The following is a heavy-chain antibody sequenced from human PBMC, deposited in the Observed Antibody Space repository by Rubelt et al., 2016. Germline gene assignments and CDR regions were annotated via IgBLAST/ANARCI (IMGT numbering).Heavy chain of an antibody. CDR1: GFTFSSYA. D-gene: IGHD1-26*01. Sequence: EVQLLESGGGLVQPGGSLRLSCAASGFTFSSYAMSWVRQAPGKGLEWVSAISGSGGSTYYADSVKGRFTSSRGNSKNTRYLQMNSLRAEDTAVYYCAKVGGGRVGAFDYWGQGTLVTVSS. CDR3: AKVGGGRVGAFDY. J-gene: IGHJ4*02. V-gene: IGHV3-23*01. CDR2: ISGSGGST.